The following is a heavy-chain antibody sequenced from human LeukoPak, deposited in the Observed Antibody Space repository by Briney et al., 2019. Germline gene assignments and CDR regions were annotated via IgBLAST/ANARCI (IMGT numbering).Heavy chain of an antibody. V-gene: IGHV3-7*01. D-gene: IGHD7-27*01. CDR3: ARKGGPLGPPFDN. CDR1: GFTFRTYW. CDR2: IKKDGSEK. J-gene: IGHJ4*02. Sequence: GGSLRLSCAASGFTFRTYWMSWVRQVPGKGLEWVANIKKDGSEKYYVDSVKGRFTISRDNAKNSLFLQMNSLRAEDTAVYYCARKGGPLGPPFDNWGQGTLVTVSS.